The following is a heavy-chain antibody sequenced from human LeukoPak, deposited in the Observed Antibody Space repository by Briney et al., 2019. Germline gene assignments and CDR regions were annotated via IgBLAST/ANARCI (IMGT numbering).Heavy chain of an antibody. Sequence: GGSLRLSCAASGFRFTNYAMSWVRQAPGKGPEWVSGISDAGLTYYADSVKGRFTISRDDSKNTLYLQMSNLGAEDTAMYYCAKNPGSDSYFAFGWFDPWGQGTLVIVSS. V-gene: IGHV3-23*01. CDR1: GFRFTNYA. D-gene: IGHD3-10*01. J-gene: IGHJ5*02. CDR3: AKNPGSDSYFAFGWFDP. CDR2: ISDAGLT.